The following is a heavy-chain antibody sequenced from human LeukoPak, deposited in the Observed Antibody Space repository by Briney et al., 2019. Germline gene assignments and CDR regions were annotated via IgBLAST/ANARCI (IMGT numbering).Heavy chain of an antibody. CDR3: ARDQVDRIWYFDY. V-gene: IGHV3-21*01. Sequence: GGSLRLSCAASGFTFSSYSMNWVRQAPGKGLEWVSSISSNSIYVFYADSMKGRFTVSRDNAKNSLSLQMNSLRAEDTAVYYCARDQVDRIWYFDYWGQGTLVTVSS. J-gene: IGHJ4*02. CDR1: GFTFSSYS. CDR2: ISSNSIYV. D-gene: IGHD1-14*01.